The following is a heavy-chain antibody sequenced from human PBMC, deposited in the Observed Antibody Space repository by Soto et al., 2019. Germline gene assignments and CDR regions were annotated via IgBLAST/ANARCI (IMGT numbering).Heavy chain of an antibody. CDR3: ARGETAMVTGDYYYYGMDV. D-gene: IGHD5-18*01. Sequence: ASVKVPCKASGYTFTSYGISWVRQAPGQGLEWMGWISAYNGNTNYAQKLQGRVTMTTDTSTSTAYMELRSLRSDDTAVYYCARGETAMVTGDYYYYGMDVWGQGITVPVAS. V-gene: IGHV1-18*04. CDR2: ISAYNGNT. CDR1: GYTFTSYG. J-gene: IGHJ6*02.